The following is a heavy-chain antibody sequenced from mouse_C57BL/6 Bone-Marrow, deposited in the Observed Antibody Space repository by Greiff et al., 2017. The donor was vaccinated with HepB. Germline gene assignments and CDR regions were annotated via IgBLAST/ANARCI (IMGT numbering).Heavy chain of an antibody. V-gene: IGHV1-80*01. CDR3: ARCRVYYGSSHWYFDG. D-gene: IGHD1-1*01. J-gene: IGHJ1*03. CDR2: IYPGDGDT. CDR1: GYAFSSYW. Sequence: VQLQQSGAELVKPGASVKISCKASGYAFSSYWMNWVKQRPGKGLEWIGQIYPGDGDTNYNGKFKGKATLTADKSSSTAYMELSSLTSEDSAVYICARCRVYYGSSHWYFDGWGTGTTVTVAS.